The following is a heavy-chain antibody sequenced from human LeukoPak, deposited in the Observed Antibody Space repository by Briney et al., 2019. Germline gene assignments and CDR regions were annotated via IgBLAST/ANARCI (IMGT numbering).Heavy chain of an antibody. CDR3: ARGGLNYYDSSGYYSNDAFDI. CDR1: GYTFTGYY. D-gene: IGHD3-22*01. V-gene: IGHV1-2*02. J-gene: IGHJ3*02. Sequence: GASVKVSCKASGYTFTGYYMHWVRQAPGQGLEWMGWINPNSGGTNYAQKFQGRVTMTRDTSISTAYMELSRLRSDDTAVYYCARGGLNYYDSSGYYSNDAFDIWGQGTMVTVSS. CDR2: INPNSGGT.